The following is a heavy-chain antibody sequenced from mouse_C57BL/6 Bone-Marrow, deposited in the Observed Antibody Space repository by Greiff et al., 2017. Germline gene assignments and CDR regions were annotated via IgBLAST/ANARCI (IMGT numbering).Heavy chain of an antibody. CDR2: ISDGGSYT. CDR3: ARARLRVGDY. D-gene: IGHD1-1*01. Sequence: EVKVVESGGGLVPPGGSLKLSCAASGFTFSSYAMSWVRQTPEKRLEWVATISDGGSYTAYPDNVKGRFTISRDNAKNNLYLQMSHLKSEDTAMYYWARARLRVGDYWGQGTTLTVSS. J-gene: IGHJ2*01. V-gene: IGHV5-4*03. CDR1: GFTFSSYA.